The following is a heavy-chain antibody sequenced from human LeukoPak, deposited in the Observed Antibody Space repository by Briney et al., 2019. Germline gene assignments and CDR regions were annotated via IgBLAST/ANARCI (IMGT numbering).Heavy chain of an antibody. V-gene: IGHV3-23*01. J-gene: IGHJ6*03. D-gene: IGHD3-10*01. CDR1: GFTFSSYA. Sequence: GGSLRLSCAASGFTFSSYAMSWVRQAPGKGLEWVSAISSSGGSTYYADSVKGRFTISRDNSKNTLYLQMNSLRAEDTAVYYCASSAPYYYYYYYMDVWGKGTTVTVSS. CDR2: ISSSGGST. CDR3: ASSAPYYYYYYYMDV.